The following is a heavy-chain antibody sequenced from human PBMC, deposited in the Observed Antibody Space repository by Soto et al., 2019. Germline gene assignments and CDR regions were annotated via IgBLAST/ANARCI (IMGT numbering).Heavy chain of an antibody. CDR2: IYYSGST. D-gene: IGHD2-21*02. J-gene: IGHJ4*02. CDR3: ARGEGGGVTDY. Sequence: QVQLQESGPGLVKPSQTLSLTCTVSGGSISSGDYYWSWIRQPPGKGLEWIGYIYYSGSTYYNPSLKSRVTISVETSKNPVSPKASPGTAANPAVYFLARGEGGGVTDYWGQGTLVTVSS. CDR1: GGSISSGDYY. V-gene: IGHV4-30-4*01.